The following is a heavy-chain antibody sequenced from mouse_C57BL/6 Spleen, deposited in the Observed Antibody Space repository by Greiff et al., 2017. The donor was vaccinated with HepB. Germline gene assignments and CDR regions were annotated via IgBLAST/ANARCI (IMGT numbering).Heavy chain of an antibody. CDR2: SRNKANDYTT. J-gene: IGHJ2*01. CDR3: ARDALGYFDY. V-gene: IGHV7-1*01. CDR1: GFTFSDFY. D-gene: IGHD4-1*01. Sequence: EVNVAESGGGLVQSGRSLRLSCATSGFTFSDFYMEWVRQAPGKGLEWIAASRNKANDYTTEYSASVKGRFIVSRDTSQSILYLQMNALRAEDTAIYYCARDALGYFDYWGQGTTLTVSS.